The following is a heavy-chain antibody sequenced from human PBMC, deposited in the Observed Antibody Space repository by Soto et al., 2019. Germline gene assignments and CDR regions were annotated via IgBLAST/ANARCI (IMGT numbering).Heavy chain of an antibody. V-gene: IGHV1-69*06. CDR2: IIPIFGTA. J-gene: IGHJ6*02. D-gene: IGHD2-15*01. CDR1: GGTFSSYA. Sequence: GASVKVSCKASGGTFSSYAISWVRQAPGQGLEWMGGIIPIFGTANYAQKFQGRVTITADKSTSTAYMELSSLRSEDTAVYYCARGGYCSGGSCYFDSRLFQLYYYYYGMEVWGQGTTVTVSS. CDR3: ARGGYCSGGSCYFDSRLFQLYYYYYGMEV.